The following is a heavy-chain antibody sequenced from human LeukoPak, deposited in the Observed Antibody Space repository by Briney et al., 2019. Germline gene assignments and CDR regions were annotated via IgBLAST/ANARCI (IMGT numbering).Heavy chain of an antibody. J-gene: IGHJ3*02. V-gene: IGHV5-51*01. Sequence: GAPLKISCKGSGYSFTRYWIGWGRQMPGKGLEWMGIIYLGESESRYSPSFKGEVIISVEKSRSTAYLKWGSLKASDTAMYYCARHVEVVSVYDAFDIWGQGTTVTVSS. CDR2: IYLGESES. D-gene: IGHD2-21*01. CDR3: ARHVEVVSVYDAFDI. CDR1: GYSFTRYW.